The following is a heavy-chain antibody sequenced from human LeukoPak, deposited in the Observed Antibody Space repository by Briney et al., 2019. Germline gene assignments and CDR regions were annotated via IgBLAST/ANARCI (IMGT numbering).Heavy chain of an antibody. CDR3: ASDIEYYDSSPY. J-gene: IGHJ4*02. CDR2: ISSSSSTI. Sequence: GGSLRLSCAASGFTFSSYSMNWVRQTPGKGLEWVSYISSSSSTIYYADSVKGRFTISRDNAKNSLYLQMNSLRAEDTAVCYCASDIEYYDSSPYWGQGTLVTVSS. CDR1: GFTFSSYS. V-gene: IGHV3-48*01. D-gene: IGHD3-22*01.